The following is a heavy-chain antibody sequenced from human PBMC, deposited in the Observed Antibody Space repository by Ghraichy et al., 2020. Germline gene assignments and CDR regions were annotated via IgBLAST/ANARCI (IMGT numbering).Heavy chain of an antibody. Sequence: SETLSLTCTVSGGSISSYYWSWIRQPPGKGLEWIGYIYYSGSTNYNPSLKSRVTISVDTSKNQFSLKLSSVTAADTAVYYCARVFKARQWLVPDAFDIWGQGTMVTVSS. D-gene: IGHD6-19*01. CDR1: GGSISSYY. CDR3: ARVFKARQWLVPDAFDI. V-gene: IGHV4-59*01. J-gene: IGHJ3*02. CDR2: IYYSGST.